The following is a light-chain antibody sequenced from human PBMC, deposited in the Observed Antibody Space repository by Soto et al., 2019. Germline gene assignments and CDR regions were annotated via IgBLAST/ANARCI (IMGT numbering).Light chain of an antibody. V-gene: IGKV3-20*01. CDR1: QSVSSCY. Sequence: EIVLTQSPGTLSLSPGERATLSCRASQSVSSCYLAWYQQKPGQAPRLLIYGASSRATGIPDRFSGSGSVTDFTLTISRLEPEDFAVYYCQQYGSSPPLTFGGGTKVEIK. CDR3: QQYGSSPPLT. CDR2: GAS. J-gene: IGKJ4*01.